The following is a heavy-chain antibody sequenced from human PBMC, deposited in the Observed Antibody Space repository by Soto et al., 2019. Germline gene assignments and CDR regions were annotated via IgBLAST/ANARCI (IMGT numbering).Heavy chain of an antibody. CDR2: INAGNGNK. Sequence: ASVKVSCKASGYTFTSYAMHWVRHAPGQRLEWMGGINAGNGNKKYSQKVQGRVTITRDTSASTAYMELSSLRSEYTAGYYCPKGYGGPTSYLYFWAQGTLVPVSS. V-gene: IGHV1-3*01. CDR3: PKGYGGPTSYLYF. D-gene: IGHD1-20*01. CDR1: GYTFTSYA. J-gene: IGHJ4*02.